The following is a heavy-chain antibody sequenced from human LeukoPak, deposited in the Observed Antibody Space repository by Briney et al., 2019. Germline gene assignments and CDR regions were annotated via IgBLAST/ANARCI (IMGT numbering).Heavy chain of an antibody. CDR1: GFTFSSYA. CDR2: ISSNGGST. Sequence: GGSLRLSCAASGFTFSSYAMHWVRQAPGKGLEYVSAISSNGGSTYYANSVKGRFTISRDNSKNTLYLQMGSLRAEDMAVYYCARWAYDSSGLGAFDIWSQGTMVTVSS. D-gene: IGHD3-22*01. CDR3: ARWAYDSSGLGAFDI. V-gene: IGHV3-64*01. J-gene: IGHJ3*02.